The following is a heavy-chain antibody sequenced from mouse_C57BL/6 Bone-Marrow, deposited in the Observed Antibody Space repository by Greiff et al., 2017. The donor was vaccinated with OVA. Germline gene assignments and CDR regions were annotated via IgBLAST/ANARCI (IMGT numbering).Heavy chain of an antibody. Sequence: DVKLVESGPGLVKPSQSLSLTCSVTGYSITSGYYWNWIRQFPGNKLEWMGYISYDGSNNYNPSLKNRISITRDTSKNQFFLKLNAVTTEDTATYYCAREDYYDYDDAMDYWGQGTSVTVSS. D-gene: IGHD2-4*01. V-gene: IGHV3-6*01. CDR1: GYSITSGYY. CDR3: AREDYYDYDDAMDY. CDR2: ISYDGSN. J-gene: IGHJ4*01.